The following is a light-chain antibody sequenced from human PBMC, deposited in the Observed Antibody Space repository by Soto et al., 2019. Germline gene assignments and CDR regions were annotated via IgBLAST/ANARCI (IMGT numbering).Light chain of an antibody. CDR1: QSVSTN. CDR2: HAS. Sequence: EILMTQSPVTLSVSPGERATLSCRASQSVSTNLAWYQQRPGQAPRLLIYHASDRAPGVPGRFSGSGSGTESTLTSSRLQSEDFAVYYWQNYNDWLGGFGQGTKLE. J-gene: IGKJ2*03. CDR3: QNYNDWLGG. V-gene: IGKV3-15*01.